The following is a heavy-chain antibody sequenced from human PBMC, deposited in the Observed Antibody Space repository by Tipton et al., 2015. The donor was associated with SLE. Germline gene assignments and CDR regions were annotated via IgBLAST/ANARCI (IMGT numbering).Heavy chain of an antibody. CDR1: GGSISSHY. J-gene: IGHJ3*02. D-gene: IGHD6-13*01. V-gene: IGHV4-59*11. CDR3: ARAAAGPDAFDI. Sequence: TLSLTCTVSGGSISSHYWSWIRQPPGKGLEWIGYIYYSGSTNYNPSLKSRVTISVDTSKNQFSLKLSSVTAADTAVYYCARAAAGPDAFDIWGQGTMVTVSS. CDR2: IYYSGST.